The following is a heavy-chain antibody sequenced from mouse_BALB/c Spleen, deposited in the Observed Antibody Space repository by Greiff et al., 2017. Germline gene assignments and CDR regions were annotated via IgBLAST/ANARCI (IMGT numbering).Heavy chain of an antibody. V-gene: IGHV2-6-7*01. D-gene: IGHD2-4*01. Sequence: VQLVESGPGLVAPSQSLSITCTVSGFSLTGYGVNWVRQPPGKGLEWLGMIWGDGSTDYNSALKSRLSISKDNSKSQVFLKMNSLQTDDTARYYCARLYYDYDEGYWYFDVWGAGTTVTVSS. CDR1: GFSLTGYG. J-gene: IGHJ1*01. CDR2: IWGDGST. CDR3: ARLYYDYDEGYWYFDV.